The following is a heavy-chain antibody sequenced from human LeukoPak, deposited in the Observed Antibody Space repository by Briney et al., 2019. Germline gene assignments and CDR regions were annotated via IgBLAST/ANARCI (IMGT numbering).Heavy chain of an antibody. V-gene: IGHV3-7*01. D-gene: IGHD3-9*01. CDR2: IKQDGSEK. Sequence: GGSLRLSCAASGFTFSGYEMNWVRQAPGKGLEWVANIKQDGSEKYYVDSVKGRFTISRDNAKNSLYLQMNSLRAEDTAVYYCARVVLRYFDWLVGGYFDYWGQGTLVTVSS. J-gene: IGHJ4*02. CDR1: GFTFSGYE. CDR3: ARVVLRYFDWLVGGYFDY.